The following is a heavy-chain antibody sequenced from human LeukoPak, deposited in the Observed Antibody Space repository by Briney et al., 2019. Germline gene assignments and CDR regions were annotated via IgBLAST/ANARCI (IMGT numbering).Heavy chain of an antibody. CDR2: ISGSGVGT. V-gene: IGHV3-23*01. Sequence: GGSLRLSCVPSVFNLSSYVMSWVRPPPGKGRKWVPVISGSGVGTYYADCVKGRFTISRDNCKSTLDLKMNSLRAEDTAVYYCAKGDTSIVRRYYFDYWGQGTLVTVSS. CDR3: AKGDTSIVRRYYFDY. J-gene: IGHJ4*02. D-gene: IGHD5-18*01. CDR1: VFNLSSYV.